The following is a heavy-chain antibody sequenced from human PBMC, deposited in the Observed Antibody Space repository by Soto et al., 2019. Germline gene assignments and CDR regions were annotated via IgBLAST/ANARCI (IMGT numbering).Heavy chain of an antibody. CDR1: GFTFSSYA. V-gene: IGHV3-23*01. Sequence: EVQLLESGGGLVQPGGSLRLSCAASGFTFSSYAMRWVRQAPGKGLEWVSAISGSGGSTYYADSVKGRFTNSRDNSKNTLYLQMNSLRAEDTAVYYCARRGSGSYYDYWGQGTLVTVSS. D-gene: IGHD1-26*01. CDR3: ARRGSGSYYDY. J-gene: IGHJ4*02. CDR2: ISGSGGST.